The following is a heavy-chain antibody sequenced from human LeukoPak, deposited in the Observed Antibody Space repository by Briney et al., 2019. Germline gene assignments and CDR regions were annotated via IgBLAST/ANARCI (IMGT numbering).Heavy chain of an antibody. V-gene: IGHV1-69*01. J-gene: IGHJ4*02. D-gene: IGHD5-18*01. CDR3: ARNKEYSYGFDY. CDR2: IIPIFGTA. Sequence: SVKVSCKASGDTFSSYAISWVRQAPGQGLEWMGGIIPIFGTANYAQKFQGRVTITPDESTSTAYTELSSLRSEDTAVYYCARNKEYSYGFDYWGQGTLVTVSS. CDR1: GDTFSSYA.